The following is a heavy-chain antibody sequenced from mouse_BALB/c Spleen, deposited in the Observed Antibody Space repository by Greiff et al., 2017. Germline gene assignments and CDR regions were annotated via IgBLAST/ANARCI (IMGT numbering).Heavy chain of an antibody. V-gene: IGHV5-12-1*01. CDR1: GFAFSSYD. J-gene: IGHJ4*01. CDR3: ARKGRYDCYAMDY. Sequence: EVQVVESGGGLVKPGGSLKLSCAASGFAFSSYDMSWVRQTPEKRLEWVAYISSGGGSTYYPDTVKGRFTISRDNAKNTLYLQMSSLKSEDTAMYYCARKGRYDCYAMDYWGQGTSVTASS. D-gene: IGHD2-14*01. CDR2: ISSGGGST.